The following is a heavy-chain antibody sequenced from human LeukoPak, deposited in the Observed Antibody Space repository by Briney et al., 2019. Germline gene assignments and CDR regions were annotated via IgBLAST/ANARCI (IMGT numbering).Heavy chain of an antibody. CDR1: GGSLSSYY. D-gene: IGHD5-24*01. CDR2: IYYSGST. Sequence: SETLSLTCTVSGGSLSSYYWSWIRQPPGKGLEWIGYIYYSGSTNYNPSLKSRVTISVDTSKNQFSLKLSSVTAADTAVYYCAGLTRWLQPFDYWGQGTLVTVSS. CDR3: AGLTRWLQPFDY. J-gene: IGHJ4*02. V-gene: IGHV4-59*08.